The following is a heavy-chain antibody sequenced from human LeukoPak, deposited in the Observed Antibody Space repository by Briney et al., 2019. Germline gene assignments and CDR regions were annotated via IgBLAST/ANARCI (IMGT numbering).Heavy chain of an antibody. Sequence: GGSLRLSCTASGFMFSRLGMQWVRQAPGEGLEWVAMIWHDGSVEEYADSVKGRFTISRDNSQNTLYLQMNSLRAEDTAVYYCAKDLTWELLYYFDYWGQGTLVTVSS. CDR2: IWHDGSVE. D-gene: IGHD1-26*01. CDR1: GFMFSRLG. CDR3: AKDLTWELLYYFDY. J-gene: IGHJ4*02. V-gene: IGHV3-33*06.